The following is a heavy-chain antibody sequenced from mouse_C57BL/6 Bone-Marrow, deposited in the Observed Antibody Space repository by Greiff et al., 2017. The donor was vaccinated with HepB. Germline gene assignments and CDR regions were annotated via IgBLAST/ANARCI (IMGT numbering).Heavy chain of an antibody. V-gene: IGHV1-26*01. CDR3: AVYGYEDY. CDR1: GYTFTDYY. J-gene: IGHJ2*01. D-gene: IGHD2-2*01. Sequence: EVQLQQSGPELVKPGASVKISCKASGYTFTDYYMNWVKQSHGKSLEWIGDINPNNGGTSYNQKFKGKATLTVDKSSSTAYMELRSLTSEDSEVYYCAVYGYEDYWGQGTTLTVSS. CDR2: INPNNGGT.